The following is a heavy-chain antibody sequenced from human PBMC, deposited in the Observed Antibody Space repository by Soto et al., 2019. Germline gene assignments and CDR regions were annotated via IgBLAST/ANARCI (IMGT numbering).Heavy chain of an antibody. D-gene: IGHD1-26*01. V-gene: IGHV3-30*18. CDR1: GFTFSSFG. CDR3: GQDRRSGGSTRYLGH. CDR2: TSYDGSEN. J-gene: IGHJ4*02. Sequence: QVQLVESGGGVVQPGRSLRLSCAASGFTFSSFGMHWVRQAPGKGLEWVAVTSYDGSENYYADSVKGRFTISRDNSKNTVYLQKNSLRVEETGVYYCGQDRRSGGSTRYLGHWGQGTLVTVSS.